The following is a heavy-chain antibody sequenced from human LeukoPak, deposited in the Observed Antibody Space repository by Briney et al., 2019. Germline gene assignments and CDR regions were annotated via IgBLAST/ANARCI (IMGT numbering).Heavy chain of an antibody. J-gene: IGHJ4*02. D-gene: IGHD1-1*01. Sequence: GGSLRLSCAVSGFIFSDYGFHWVRQAPGKGLEWVAVTRFDGSIKRYADSVKGRFTISRDDSKNTLYLQMNFLKSEDTAVYYCARWGGTRQYYFDYWGQGTLVTVSS. CDR1: GFIFSDYG. CDR3: ARWGGTRQYYFDY. CDR2: TRFDGSIK. V-gene: IGHV3-33*01.